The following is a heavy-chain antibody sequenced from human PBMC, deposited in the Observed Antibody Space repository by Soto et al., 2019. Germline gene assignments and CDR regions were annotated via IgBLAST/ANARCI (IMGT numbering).Heavy chain of an antibody. V-gene: IGHV4-39*07. CDR3: ARAYYDFWSGRNWFDP. Sequence: SETLSLTCTVSGGSISSSSYYWGWIRQPPGKGLEWIGSIYYSGSTNYNPSLKSRATISVDTSKNQFSLKLSSVTAADTAVYYCARAYYDFWSGRNWFDPWGQGTLVTVS. CDR2: IYYSGST. D-gene: IGHD3-3*01. J-gene: IGHJ5*02. CDR1: GGSISSSSYY.